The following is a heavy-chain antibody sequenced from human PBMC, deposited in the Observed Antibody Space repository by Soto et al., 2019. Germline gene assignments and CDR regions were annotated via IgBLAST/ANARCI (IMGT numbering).Heavy chain of an antibody. CDR3: ARDLNGPSRYYYGSGPFDP. J-gene: IGHJ5*02. D-gene: IGHD3-10*01. CDR1: GGSISSSSYY. Sequence: SETLSLTCTVSGGSISSSSYYWGWIRQPPGKGLEWIGSIYYSGSTYYNPSLKSRVTISVDTSKNQFSLKLSSVTAADTAVYYCARDLNGPSRYYYGSGPFDPWGQGTLVTVSS. CDR2: IYYSGST. V-gene: IGHV4-39*02.